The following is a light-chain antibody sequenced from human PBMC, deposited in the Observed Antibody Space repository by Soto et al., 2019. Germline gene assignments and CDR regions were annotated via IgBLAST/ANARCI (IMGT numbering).Light chain of an antibody. J-gene: IGKJ1*01. CDR2: AAS. V-gene: IGKV1-6*01. Sequence: ALQMTQSPSSLSASVRDRVTITCRASQGIRNDLGWYQQKPGKAPKLLIYAASSLQSGVPSRFSGSGSGTDFTLNISRLQSQDFALYYCLQDYDYPRTFGQGTKVDIK. CDR3: LQDYDYPRT. CDR1: QGIRND.